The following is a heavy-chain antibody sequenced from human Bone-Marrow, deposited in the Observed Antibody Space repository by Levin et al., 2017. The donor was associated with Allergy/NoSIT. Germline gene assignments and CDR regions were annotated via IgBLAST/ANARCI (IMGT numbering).Heavy chain of an antibody. V-gene: IGHV4-4*02. J-gene: IGHJ4*02. CDR3: GRNGDFALDF. Sequence: SETLSLTCAVSGGSISIGYWWSWVRQPPGKGLEWLGEIHHSGSSSYNPSLKGRLTMSVDKSKNHFFLRLNSVTAADTAVYYCGRNGDFALDFWGQGILVNVS. CDR1: GGSISIGYW. CDR2: IHHSGSS. D-gene: IGHD2-21*02.